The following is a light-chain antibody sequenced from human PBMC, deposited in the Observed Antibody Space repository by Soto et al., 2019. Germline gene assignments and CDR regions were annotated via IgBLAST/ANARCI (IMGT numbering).Light chain of an antibody. CDR1: QSISSC. J-gene: IGKJ1*01. CDR2: DAS. Sequence: DLQMTQAGFTLSASVLRRLAVAFRARQSISSCLAWYQQQPGTPPKLLIYDASSLESGVPSRFSGSGSGTDFPLTISSLQPDDFATYYCQQYHSYPWTFGQGTKVDIK. V-gene: IGKV1-5*01. CDR3: QQYHSYPWT.